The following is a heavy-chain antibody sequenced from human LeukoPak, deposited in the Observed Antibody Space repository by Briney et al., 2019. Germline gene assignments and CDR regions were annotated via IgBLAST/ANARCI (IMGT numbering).Heavy chain of an antibody. V-gene: IGHV3-23*01. D-gene: IGHD2-2*01. J-gene: IGHJ4*02. Sequence: GGSLRLSCAASGFTFSSYAMSWVRQAPGKGLEWVSAIRGSGGSTYYADSVKGRFTISRDNSKNTLYLQMNSLRAEDTAVYYCAKDWGIVVVPAAMLDYWGQGTLVTVSS. CDR2: IRGSGGST. CDR3: AKDWGIVVVPAAMLDY. CDR1: GFTFSSYA.